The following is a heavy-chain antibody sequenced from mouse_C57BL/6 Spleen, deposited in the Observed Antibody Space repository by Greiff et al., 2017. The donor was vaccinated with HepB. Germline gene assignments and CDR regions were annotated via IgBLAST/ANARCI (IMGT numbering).Heavy chain of an antibody. CDR2: INPSSGYT. J-gene: IGHJ4*01. CDR1: GYTFTSYT. Sequence: LEESGAELARPGASVKMSCKASGYTFTSYTMHWVKQRPGQGLEWIGYINPSSGYTKYNQKFKDKATLTADKSSSTAYMQLSSLTSEDSAVYYCARGYVRAMDYWGQGTSVTVSS. CDR3: ARGYVRAMDY. V-gene: IGHV1-4*01. D-gene: IGHD1-2*01.